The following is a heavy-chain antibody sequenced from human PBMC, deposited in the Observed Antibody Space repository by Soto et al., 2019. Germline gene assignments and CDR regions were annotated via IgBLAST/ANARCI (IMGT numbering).Heavy chain of an antibody. V-gene: IGHV4-34*01. CDR3: ARGGLRWN. J-gene: IGHJ2*01. CDR1: GGSFSDYY. D-gene: IGHD2-21*01. CDR2: VGHSGNT. Sequence: QVQLQQWGAGLLKPSETLSLTCAVYGGSFSDYYWNWVRQPPGKGLEWIGKVGHSGNTNYNPSLKSRVTISVDASKNQFSLKLSSVTAADTAVYYCARGGLRWNWGRGTLVSVSS.